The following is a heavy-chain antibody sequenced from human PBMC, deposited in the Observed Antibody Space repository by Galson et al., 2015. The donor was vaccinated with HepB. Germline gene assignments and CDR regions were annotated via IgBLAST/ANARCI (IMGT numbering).Heavy chain of an antibody. D-gene: IGHD1/OR15-1a*01. J-gene: IGHJ2*01. CDR2: VNYDGST. CDR3: ARGRNNGAAGRYYFDL. Sequence: SETLSLTCAVYTGTFSGYYWTWIRQSPEKGLEWIGEVNYDGSTNYNPSLKSRVTLSVDPTKNQFSLNLRSVTAADTAVYFCARGRNNGAAGRYYFDLWGRGTLATVSS. V-gene: IGHV4-34*01. CDR1: TGTFSGYY.